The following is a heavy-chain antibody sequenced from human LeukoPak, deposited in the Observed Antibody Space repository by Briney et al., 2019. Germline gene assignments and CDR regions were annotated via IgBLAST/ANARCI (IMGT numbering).Heavy chain of an antibody. CDR3: AKQAYLVRGANFDY. D-gene: IGHD3-10*01. J-gene: IGHJ4*02. V-gene: IGHV3-23*01. Sequence: WXXEAPGXGXXXVSAFSLTFLLPFSAASVNALFPISRYNSNNTLYLQMNSLTAQDTAVYYCAKQAYLVRGANFDYWGQGTLVTVSS. CDR2: FSLTFLLP.